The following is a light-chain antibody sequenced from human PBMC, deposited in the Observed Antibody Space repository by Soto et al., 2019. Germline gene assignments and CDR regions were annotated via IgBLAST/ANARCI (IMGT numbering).Light chain of an antibody. CDR3: LHDYNFPWT. CDR1: QDIRDG. J-gene: IGKJ1*01. CDR2: GVY. V-gene: IGKV1-6*02. Sequence: AIQMTQSPSSLSASVTDRVTITCRASQDIRDGLGWYQQKPGEAPKLLISGVYTLQSGVPSRFSGSGSGTHFTLSISRLQPEDSAPYYCLHDYNFPWTFGQGTKVEIK.